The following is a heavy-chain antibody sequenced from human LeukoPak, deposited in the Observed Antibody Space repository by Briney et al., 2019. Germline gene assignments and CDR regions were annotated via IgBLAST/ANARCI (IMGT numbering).Heavy chain of an antibody. D-gene: IGHD2-2*01. CDR1: GFTFSNYA. J-gene: IGHJ4*02. V-gene: IGHV3-23*01. CDR3: AKDRYCSSTSCYEVDY. CDR2: ISGSGGST. Sequence: PGGSLRLSCVASGFTFSNYAMSWVRQAPGKGLEWVSAISGSGGSTYYADSVKGRFTISRDNSKNTLYLQMNSLRAEDTAVYYCAKDRYCSSTSCYEVDYWGQGTLVTVSS.